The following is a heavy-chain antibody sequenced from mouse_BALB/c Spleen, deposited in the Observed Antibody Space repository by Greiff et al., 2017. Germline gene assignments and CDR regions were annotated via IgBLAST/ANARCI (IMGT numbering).Heavy chain of an antibody. V-gene: IGHV1-9*01. D-gene: IGHD2-3*01. CDR2: ILPGSGST. J-gene: IGHJ4*01. CDR3: ARLVSSYDGYYLLDAMDY. Sequence: QVQLQQSGAELMKPGASVKISCKATGYTFSSYWIEWVKQRPGHGLEWIGEILPGSGSTNYNEKFKGKATFTADTSSNTAYMQLSSLTSEDSAVYYCARLVSSYDGYYLLDAMDYWGQGTSVTVSS. CDR1: GYTFSSYW.